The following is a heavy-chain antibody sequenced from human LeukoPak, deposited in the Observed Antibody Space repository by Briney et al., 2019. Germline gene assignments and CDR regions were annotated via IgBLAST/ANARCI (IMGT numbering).Heavy chain of an antibody. D-gene: IGHD3-10*01. CDR3: VKTLKYYGSGRGLFDS. J-gene: IGHJ4*02. V-gene: IGHV3-64D*06. CDR1: GFTFSSSA. CDR2: FSSDGSST. Sequence: PGWSLRLSCSASGFTFSSSAMYWVRQAPGKGLEYVSAFSSDGSSTFYADSVKGRFTISRDNSKNMLYLQMSSLRADDTAVYYCVKTLKYYGSGRGLFDSWGQGILVTVSS.